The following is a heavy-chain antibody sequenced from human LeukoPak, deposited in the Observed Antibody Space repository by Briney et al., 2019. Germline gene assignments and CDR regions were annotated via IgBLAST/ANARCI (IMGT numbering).Heavy chain of an antibody. J-gene: IGHJ4*02. CDR1: GFTFSNYW. Sequence: PGGSLRLSCAASGFTFSNYWVHWVRQAPGKGLVWVSRINRDGSTTKYADSVKGRFTISRDNAKNSLYLQMNSLRAEDTALYYSAKEGLGDSRYYFDYWGQGTLVTVSS. CDR2: INRDGSTT. V-gene: IGHV3-74*03. CDR3: AKEGLGDSRYYFDY. D-gene: IGHD3-16*01.